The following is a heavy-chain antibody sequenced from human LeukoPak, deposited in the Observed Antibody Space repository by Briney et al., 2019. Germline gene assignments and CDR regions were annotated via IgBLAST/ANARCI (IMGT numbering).Heavy chain of an antibody. Sequence: SQTLSLTCAISGDSVSSNSAAWDWIRQSPSRGLEWLGRTYYRSKWFYDYAVSVKSRITINPDTSKNQFSLLLNSVTAADTAVYFCARGGYYGSGNDFRFDPWGQGTLVTVSS. CDR3: ARGGYYGSGNDFRFDP. CDR1: GDSVSSNSAA. J-gene: IGHJ5*02. CDR2: TYYRSKWFY. V-gene: IGHV6-1*01. D-gene: IGHD3-10*01.